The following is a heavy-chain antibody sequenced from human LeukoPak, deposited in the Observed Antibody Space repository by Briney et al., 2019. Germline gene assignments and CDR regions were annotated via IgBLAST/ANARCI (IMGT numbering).Heavy chain of an antibody. J-gene: IGHJ6*02. CDR1: GGSFSGYY. D-gene: IGHD3-10*01. CDR3: ARGARYYGSGVYYYYYGMDV. CDR2: INHSGST. V-gene: IGHV4-34*01. Sequence: KPSETLSLTCAVYGGSFSGYYWSWIRQPPGKGLEWIGEINHSGSTNYNPSLKSRVTISVDTSKNHFSLKLSSVTAADTAVYYCARGARYYGSGVYYYYYGMDVWGQGTTVTVSS.